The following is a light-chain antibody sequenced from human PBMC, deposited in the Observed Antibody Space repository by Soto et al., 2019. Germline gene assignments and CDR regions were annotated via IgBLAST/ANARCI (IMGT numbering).Light chain of an antibody. CDR2: EGT. CDR3: CSYAGSSAGYV. CDR1: SSDVGSYNV. V-gene: IGLV2-23*01. J-gene: IGLJ1*01. Sequence: QSALTQPASVSGSPGQSITISCTGTSSDVGSYNVVSWYQQHPGKAPKLVIYEGTKRPSGVSNRFSGSKSGNTASLTISGLQPEDEADYYCCSYAGSSAGYVFGTGTKLTVL.